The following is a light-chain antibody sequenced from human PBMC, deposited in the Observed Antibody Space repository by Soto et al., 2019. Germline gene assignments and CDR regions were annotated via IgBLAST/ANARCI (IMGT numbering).Light chain of an antibody. CDR3: QSFDSSLSVVV. J-gene: IGLJ2*01. Sequence: QSVLTQPPSESRAPGQSITISSTGSSSNIGAGYAVHWYQHLPGTAPKLLIFDNNNRPSGVPDRFSGSKSGTSASLAITGLQAEDEADYYCQSFDSSLSVVVFGGGTKLTVL. V-gene: IGLV1-40*01. CDR2: DNN. CDR1: SSNIGAGYA.